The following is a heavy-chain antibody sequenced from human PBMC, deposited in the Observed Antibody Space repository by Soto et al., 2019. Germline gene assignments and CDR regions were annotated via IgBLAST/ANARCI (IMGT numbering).Heavy chain of an antibody. Sequence: QVQLVESGGGVVQPGRSLRLSCVASGFTFSGYAMHWVRQAPGKGLEWVTVISYDGSSEYYADSVKGRFTISRDSSKNTVYLQRKSLRAEETAVYYWARGGGGYYYYGMDVWGQGTTVTVSS. V-gene: IGHV3-30-3*01. D-gene: IGHD3-16*01. CDR3: ARGGGGYYYYGMDV. CDR2: ISYDGSSE. CDR1: GFTFSGYA. J-gene: IGHJ6*02.